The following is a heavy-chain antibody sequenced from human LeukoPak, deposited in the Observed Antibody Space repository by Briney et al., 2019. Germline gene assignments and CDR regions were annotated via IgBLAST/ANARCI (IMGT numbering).Heavy chain of an antibody. D-gene: IGHD1-26*01. J-gene: IGHJ4*02. V-gene: IGHV4-34*01. CDR3: ARDWSDLTTNPPDY. Sequence: SETLSLTCAVYGGSFSGYYWSWIRQPPGKGLEWIGEINHSGSTNYNPSLKSRVTISVDTSKNQFSLKLSSVTAADTAVYYCARDWSDLTTNPPDYWGQGTLVTVSS. CDR2: INHSGST. CDR1: GGSFSGYY.